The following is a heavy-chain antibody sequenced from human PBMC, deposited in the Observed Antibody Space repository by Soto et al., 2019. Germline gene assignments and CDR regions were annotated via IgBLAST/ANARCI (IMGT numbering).Heavy chain of an antibody. V-gene: IGHV1-8*01. J-gene: IGHJ4*02. CDR3: AKRATTRAPRHFDY. CDR2: MNPNSGNT. D-gene: IGHD1-1*01. CDR1: GYTFTNYD. Sequence: ASVKVSCKASGYTFTNYDINWVRQATGQGLERMGWMNPNSGNTGYVQKFQGRVTMTRNTSISTAYMELSSLRFEDTAVYYCAKRATTRAPRHFDYWGQGALVTVSS.